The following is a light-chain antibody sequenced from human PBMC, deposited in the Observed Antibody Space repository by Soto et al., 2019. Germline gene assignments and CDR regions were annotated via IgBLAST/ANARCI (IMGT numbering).Light chain of an antibody. J-gene: IGKJ4*01. Sequence: DIQMTQSPSSLSASVGDRVTITCRASQSISTYLHWYQQKPGKAPNLLIFGASTLQSGVPSRFSGSGSGTDFTLTISSLQPEDFATYYCLQSYRTPLTFGGGTKVDI. CDR2: GAS. V-gene: IGKV1-39*01. CDR1: QSISTY. CDR3: LQSYRTPLT.